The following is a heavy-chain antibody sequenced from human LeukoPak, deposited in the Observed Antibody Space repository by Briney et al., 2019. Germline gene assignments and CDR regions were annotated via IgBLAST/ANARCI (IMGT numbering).Heavy chain of an antibody. V-gene: IGHV4-34*01. CDR2: INHSGST. J-gene: IGHJ5*02. D-gene: IGHD3-3*01. CDR1: GGSFSGYY. Sequence: SETLSLTCAVYGGSFSGYYWSWIRQPPGKGLEWIGEINHSGSTNYNPSLKSRVTISVDTSKNQFSLKLSSVTAADTAVYYCARRYYDFWSGIANWFDPWGQGTLVTVSS. CDR3: ARRYYDFWSGIANWFDP.